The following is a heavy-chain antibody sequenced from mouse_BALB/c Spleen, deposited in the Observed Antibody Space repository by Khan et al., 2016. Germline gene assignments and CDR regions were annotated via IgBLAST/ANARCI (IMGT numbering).Heavy chain of an antibody. J-gene: IGHJ2*01. CDR1: GYSFTGYY. CDR2: VNPHSGGS. V-gene: IGHV1-20*01. Sequence: VQRQQSGPVLVKPGTSVKISCKASGYSFTGYYIHWVKQSHGKSLEWIGRVNPHSGGSSYNQNFRDKAILTVDNSSSTAYMDLRSLTSEDSAVYYCAKEGGYYGLDWGQGTTLTVSS. D-gene: IGHD1-1*01. CDR3: AKEGGYYGLD.